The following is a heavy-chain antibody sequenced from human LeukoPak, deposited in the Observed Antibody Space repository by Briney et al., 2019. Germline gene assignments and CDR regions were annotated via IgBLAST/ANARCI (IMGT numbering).Heavy chain of an antibody. CDR1: GGTFSSYA. J-gene: IGHJ3*02. D-gene: IGHD3-10*01. Sequence: SVKVSCKASGGTFSSYAISWVRQAPGQGLEWMGGIIPIFGTANYAQKFQGRVTITTDESTSTAYMELSSLRSEDTAVYYCARTLLPYGSVMGHAFDIWGQGTMVTVSS. CDR2: IIPIFGTA. CDR3: ARTLLPYGSVMGHAFDI. V-gene: IGHV1-69*05.